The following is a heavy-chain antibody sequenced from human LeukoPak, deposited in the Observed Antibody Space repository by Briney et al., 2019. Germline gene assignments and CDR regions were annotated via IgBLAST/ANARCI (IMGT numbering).Heavy chain of an antibody. Sequence: GSLRLSCAASGFAFGSYGMHWVRQAPGKGLEWVAVIWYDGSNKYYADSVKGRFTISRDNPKNTLYLQMNSLRAEDTAVYYCARVSSGWYPYFDYWGQGTLVTVSS. CDR2: IWYDGSNK. CDR1: GFAFGSYG. CDR3: ARVSSGWYPYFDY. D-gene: IGHD6-19*01. V-gene: IGHV3-33*01. J-gene: IGHJ4*02.